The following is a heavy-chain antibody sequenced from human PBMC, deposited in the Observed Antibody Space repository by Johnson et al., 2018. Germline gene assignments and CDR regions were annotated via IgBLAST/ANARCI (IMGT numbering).Heavy chain of an antibody. CDR1: GGSISSYY. V-gene: IGHV4-59*01. CDR3: ARGYYYDRSGYYYDAFDI. Sequence: VQLVESGPGLVKPSETLSLTCTVSGGSISSYYWSWIRQPPGKGLEWIGYIYYSGSTNYNPSLKSRVTISVDTSKNQFSLKLSSVTAADTAVYYCARGYYYDRSGYYYDAFDIWGQGTMVTVSS. CDR2: IYYSGST. J-gene: IGHJ3*02. D-gene: IGHD3-22*01.